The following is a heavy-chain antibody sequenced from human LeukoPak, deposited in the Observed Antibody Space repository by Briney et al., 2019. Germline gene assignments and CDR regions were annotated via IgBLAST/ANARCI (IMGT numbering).Heavy chain of an antibody. Sequence: SETLSLTCTVSGGSISSNRYYWGWVRQPPGKGLEWIGSIYYTGSTYYNPSLKSRVTISVDTSKNQFSLKLSSVTAADTAVYYCARRSYGGAYFDYWGQGTLVTVSS. V-gene: IGHV4-39*01. CDR1: GGSISSNRYY. CDR2: IYYTGST. D-gene: IGHD4/OR15-4a*01. CDR3: ARRSYGGAYFDY. J-gene: IGHJ4*02.